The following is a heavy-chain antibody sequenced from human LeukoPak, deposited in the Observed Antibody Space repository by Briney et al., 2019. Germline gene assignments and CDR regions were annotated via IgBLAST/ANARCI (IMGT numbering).Heavy chain of an antibody. CDR3: ARVRQQWPSRYYFDY. CDR2: INAGNGNT. V-gene: IGHV1-3*01. CDR1: GYTFTIYA. D-gene: IGHD6-19*01. Sequence: ASVKVSCKASGYTFTIYAMHWVRQAPGQRLEWMGWINAGNGNTKYSQTFQGRVTITRDTSASTAYMELSSLRSEDTAVYYCARVRQQWPSRYYFDYWGQGTLVTVSS. J-gene: IGHJ4*02.